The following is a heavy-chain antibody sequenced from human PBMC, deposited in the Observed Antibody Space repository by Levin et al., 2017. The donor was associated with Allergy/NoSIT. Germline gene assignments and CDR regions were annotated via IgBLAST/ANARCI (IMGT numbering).Heavy chain of an antibody. CDR3: VSYRDGPYVHIAD. J-gene: IGHJ4*02. CDR1: GFTFRSYT. CDR2: IAGSGGST. D-gene: IGHD3-10*02. Sequence: LSLTCAASGFTFRSYTMSWVRQAPGKGLEWLSFIAGSGGSTHYADSVKGRFTISRDNPKNTLYLQMNSLRAEDTAVYYCVSYRDGPYVHIADWGQGTLVTVSS. V-gene: IGHV3-23*01.